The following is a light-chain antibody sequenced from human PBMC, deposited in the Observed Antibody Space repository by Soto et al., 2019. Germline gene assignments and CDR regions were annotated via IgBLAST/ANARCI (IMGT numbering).Light chain of an antibody. J-gene: IGLJ3*02. CDR1: SSNIGAGYD. V-gene: IGLV1-40*01. CDR2: AYT. Sequence: QAVVTQPPSVSGAPGQRVTISCTGSSSNIGAGYDLHWYQQLPGTAPKFLIFAYTNRPSGVPDRFSGSKSGTSASLAITGLQAEDEADYYCQSYDSSLSAWVFGGGTKLTVL. CDR3: QSYDSSLSAWV.